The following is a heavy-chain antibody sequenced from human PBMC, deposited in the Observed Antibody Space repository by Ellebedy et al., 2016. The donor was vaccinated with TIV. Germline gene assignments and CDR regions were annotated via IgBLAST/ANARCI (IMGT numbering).Heavy chain of an antibody. V-gene: IGHV3-74*01. Sequence: GESLKISCAASGFTFSSYWMHWVRQAPGKGLLWVSRINGDGSRTTYADSVKGRFTISRDNTKNSLYLEMNSLRDEETAVYDCASDRPGWREPPNYWGQGTLVTVSS. CDR1: GFTFSSYW. CDR2: INGDGSRT. J-gene: IGHJ4*02. CDR3: ASDRPGWREPPNY. D-gene: IGHD1-26*01.